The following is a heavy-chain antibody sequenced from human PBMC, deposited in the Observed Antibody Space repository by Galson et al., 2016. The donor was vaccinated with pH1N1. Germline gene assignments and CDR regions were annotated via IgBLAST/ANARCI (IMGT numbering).Heavy chain of an antibody. D-gene: IGHD3-10*01. CDR3: AHRRRGSGTPGVYDY. CDR2: FNWDGDQ. Sequence: PALVKPTQTLTLTCTFSGFSLTNSGVAVGWIRQPPGKALEWLALFNWDGDQRSSKTLKSRLTITKDTSKSQVVLTMTNVDPVDTATYYCAHRRRGSGTPGVYDYWGQGTLVTVSS. CDR1: GFSLTNSGVA. V-gene: IGHV2-5*02. J-gene: IGHJ4*02.